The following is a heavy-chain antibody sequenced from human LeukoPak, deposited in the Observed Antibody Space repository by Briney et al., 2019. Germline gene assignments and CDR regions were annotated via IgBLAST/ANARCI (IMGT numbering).Heavy chain of an antibody. Sequence: SETLSLTCTVSGGSISSYYWSWIRQPAGKGLEWIGRIYTSGSTNYNPSLKSRVTISVDTSKNQFSLKLSSVTAADTAVYYCVTFYSLGYCSGGSCYETDYWGQGTLVTVSS. CDR1: GGSISSYY. CDR2: IYTSGST. CDR3: VTFYSLGYCSGGSCYETDY. V-gene: IGHV4-4*07. J-gene: IGHJ4*02. D-gene: IGHD2-15*01.